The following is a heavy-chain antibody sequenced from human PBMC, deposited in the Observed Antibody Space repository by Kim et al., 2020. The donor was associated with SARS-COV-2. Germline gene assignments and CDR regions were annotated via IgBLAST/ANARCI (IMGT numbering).Heavy chain of an antibody. Sequence: GGSLRLSCAASGFTFSSYGMHWVRQAPGKGLEWVAVISYDGSNKYYADSVKGRFTISRDNSKNTLYLQMNSLRAEDTAVYYCARDPTRRGYYDSSGYYYYYYYGMDVWGQGTTVTVSS. CDR3: ARDPTRRGYYDSSGYYYYYYYGMDV. D-gene: IGHD3-22*01. CDR1: GFTFSSYG. V-gene: IGHV3-33*05. J-gene: IGHJ6*02. CDR2: ISYDGSNK.